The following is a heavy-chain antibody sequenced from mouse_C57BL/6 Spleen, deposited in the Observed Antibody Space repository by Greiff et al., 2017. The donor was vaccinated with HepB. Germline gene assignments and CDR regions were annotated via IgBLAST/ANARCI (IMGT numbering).Heavy chain of an antibody. CDR2: IYPGSGST. J-gene: IGHJ2*01. CDR3: ARERSTVVNYFDY. D-gene: IGHD1-1*01. CDR1: GYTFTSYW. V-gene: IGHV1-55*01. Sequence: VQLQHPGAELVKPGASVKMSCKASGYTFTSYWITWVKQRPGQGLEWIGDIYPGSGSTNYNEKFKSKATLTVDTSSSTAYMQLSSLTSEDSAVYYCARERSTVVNYFDYWGQGTTLTVSS.